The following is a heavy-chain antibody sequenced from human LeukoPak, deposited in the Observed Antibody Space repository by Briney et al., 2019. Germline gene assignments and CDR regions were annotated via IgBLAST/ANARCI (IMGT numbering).Heavy chain of an antibody. V-gene: IGHV3-30*02. Sequence: GGSLRLSCAASGFTFSSYGMHWVRQAPGKGLEWVAFIRYDGSNKYYADSVKGRFTISRDNSKNTLYLQMNSLRAEDTAVYYCARDTRSTEPGIAVAGTPDYWGQGTLVTVSS. CDR2: IRYDGSNK. CDR1: GFTFSSYG. CDR3: ARDTRSTEPGIAVAGTPDY. D-gene: IGHD6-19*01. J-gene: IGHJ4*02.